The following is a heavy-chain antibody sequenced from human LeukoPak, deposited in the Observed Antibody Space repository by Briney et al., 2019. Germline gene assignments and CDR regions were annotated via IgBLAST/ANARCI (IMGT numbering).Heavy chain of an antibody. V-gene: IGHV3-30*04. D-gene: IGHD4-17*01. CDR3: ARANPDYGDRGHYYYGMDV. CDR1: GFTFSSYA. Sequence: PGGSLRLSCVASGFTFSSYAMHWVRQAPGKGLEWVAVISYDGSNKYYADSVKGRFTISRDNSKNTLYLQMNSLRAEDTAVYYCARANPDYGDRGHYYYGMDVWGQGTTVTVSS. J-gene: IGHJ6*02. CDR2: ISYDGSNK.